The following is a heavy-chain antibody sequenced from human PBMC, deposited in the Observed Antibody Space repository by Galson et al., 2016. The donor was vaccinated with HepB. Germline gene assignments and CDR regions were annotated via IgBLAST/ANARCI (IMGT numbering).Heavy chain of an antibody. D-gene: IGHD2-15*01. V-gene: IGHV1-46*01. CDR1: GYTFTSYY. J-gene: IGHJ6*04. CDR2: INPSGGST. Sequence: SVKVSCKASGYTFTSYYMHWVRQAPGRGLEWMGIINPSGGSTSYAQKFQGRVTMTRDTSTSTVYMELSSLRSEGTAVYYCAREDTIYDVDSPGYSALDLWGKGTTVTVSS. CDR3: AREDTIYDVDSPGYSALDL.